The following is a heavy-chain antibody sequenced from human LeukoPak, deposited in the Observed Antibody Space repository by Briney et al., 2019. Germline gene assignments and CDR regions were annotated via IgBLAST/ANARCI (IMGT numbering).Heavy chain of an antibody. CDR3: AKGPLTYGIPDY. D-gene: IGHD2-8*01. CDR1: GFTFSSSA. V-gene: IGHV3-23*01. J-gene: IGHJ4*02. CDR2: ISHSGGYT. Sequence: GGSLRLSCAASGFTFSSSAMSWVRQAPGKGLEWVSSISHSGGYTYYADSVRGRFTISRDDSTNTLNLQMSSLRAEDTSVYYCAKGPLTYGIPDYWGQGTLVTVSS.